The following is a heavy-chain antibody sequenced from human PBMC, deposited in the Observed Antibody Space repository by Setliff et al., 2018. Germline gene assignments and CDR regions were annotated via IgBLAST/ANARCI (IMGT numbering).Heavy chain of an antibody. J-gene: IGHJ3*02. CDR3: TFARDGYDVFDI. Sequence: PGGSLRLSCAASGFSFSGSAVCWVRQASVKGLEWIGRIRGRTDNYATAYAVSVRGRFTISRDDSKNTAYLQMNSLKTEDTAVYYCTFARDGYDVFDIWGQGTMVTVSS. D-gene: IGHD5-18*01. V-gene: IGHV3-73*01. CDR1: GFSFSGSA. CDR2: IRGRTDNYAT.